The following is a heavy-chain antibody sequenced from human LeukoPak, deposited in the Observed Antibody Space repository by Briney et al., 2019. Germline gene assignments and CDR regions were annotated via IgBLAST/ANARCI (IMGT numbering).Heavy chain of an antibody. D-gene: IGHD5-18*01. CDR3: ARAGYSCGYFFDY. CDR1: GGSISSYY. J-gene: IGHJ4*02. CDR2: IYYSGST. Sequence: SETLSLTCTVSGGSISSYYWSWIRQPPGKGLEWIGYIYYSGSTNYNPSLKSRVTISVDTSKNQFSLKLSSVTAADTAVYYCARAGYSCGYFFDYWGQGTLVTVSS. V-gene: IGHV4-59*01.